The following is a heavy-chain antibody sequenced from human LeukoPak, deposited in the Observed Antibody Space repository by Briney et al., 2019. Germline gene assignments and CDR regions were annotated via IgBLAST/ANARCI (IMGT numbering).Heavy chain of an antibody. J-gene: IGHJ4*02. CDR1: GYTFTGYY. V-gene: IGHV1-2*02. Sequence: GASVKVSCKASGYTFTGYYRHWVRQAPGQGLEWMGWINPNSGVTNHAQKFQGRVTMTSDTSISTAYMELGRLRSDDTAVYYCARGSLGRILWWPTRVGRFDYWGQGTLVTVSS. CDR2: INPNSGVT. D-gene: IGHD4/OR15-4a*01. CDR3: ARGSLGRILWWPTRVGRFDY.